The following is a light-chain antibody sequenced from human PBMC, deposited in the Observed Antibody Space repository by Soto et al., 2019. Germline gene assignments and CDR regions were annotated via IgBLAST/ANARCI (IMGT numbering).Light chain of an antibody. V-gene: IGKV1-39*01. CDR2: AAS. CDR1: QSIRSS. CDR3: QQSYRTPLT. J-gene: IGKJ3*01. Sequence: DIQMTQSPSSLSASVGDRVTITCRTSQSIRSSLNWYQQKPGKAPNLLIYAASRLQSGVPSRFSGSGSGKDFTLTISSLQPADFATYYCQQSYRTPLTFGPGNKVEIX.